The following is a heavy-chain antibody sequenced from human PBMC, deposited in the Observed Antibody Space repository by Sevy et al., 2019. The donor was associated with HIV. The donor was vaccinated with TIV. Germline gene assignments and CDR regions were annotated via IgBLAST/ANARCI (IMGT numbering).Heavy chain of an antibody. CDR1: GFAYSGYG. CDR3: ARESRAAAGIGYYFDS. Sequence: GGSLRLSCAAFGFAYSGYGMHWVRQAPGKGLEWVAVIWYDGSNKEYADSVKGRFTISRYNAKNTLYLQMNSLRAEDEAVDYCARESRAAAGIGYYFDSWGQGTLVTVSS. J-gene: IGHJ4*02. V-gene: IGHV3-33*01. CDR2: IWYDGSNK. D-gene: IGHD6-13*01.